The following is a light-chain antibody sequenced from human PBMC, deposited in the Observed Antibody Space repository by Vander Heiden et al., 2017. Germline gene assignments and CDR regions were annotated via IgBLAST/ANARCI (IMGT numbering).Light chain of an antibody. Sequence: DIVLTQSPATLSLSPGERATFPCRPSQSVSSYLAWYQQKPGQAPRLLIYDASNRATGIPARFSGSGSGTDFTLTISSLEPEDFAVYYCQQRSNWPLTFGGGTKVELK. CDR3: QQRSNWPLT. J-gene: IGKJ4*01. V-gene: IGKV3-11*01. CDR1: QSVSSY. CDR2: DAS.